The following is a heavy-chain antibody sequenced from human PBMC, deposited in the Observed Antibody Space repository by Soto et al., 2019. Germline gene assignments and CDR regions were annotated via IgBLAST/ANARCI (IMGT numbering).Heavy chain of an antibody. J-gene: IGHJ5*02. CDR3: ARGGDDFWSGYYTSAGWFDP. Sequence: QVQLVESGGGVVQPGRSLRLSCAASGFTFSSYVMHWVRQASGKGLEWVAVIWYDGSNKYYADSVKGRFTISRDNSKNTLYLQKNSLRAEDTAVYYCARGGDDFWSGYYTSAGWFDPWGQGTLVTVSS. V-gene: IGHV3-33*01. D-gene: IGHD3-3*01. CDR1: GFTFSSYV. CDR2: IWYDGSNK.